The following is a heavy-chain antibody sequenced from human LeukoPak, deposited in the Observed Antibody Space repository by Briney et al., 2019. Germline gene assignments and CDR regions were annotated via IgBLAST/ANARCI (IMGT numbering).Heavy chain of an antibody. V-gene: IGHV1-58*02. CDR3: ARLKYYYDSSGYRAEYFQH. J-gene: IGHJ1*01. CDR1: GFTFTRSV. D-gene: IGHD3-22*01. Sequence: ASVKVSCKASGFTFTRSVIQWLRQARGQRLEWIGWIVVGSGNRNYAQRFKGRVTITTDMSTSTAYMELSSLRSEDTAVYYCARLKYYYDSSGYRAEYFQHWGQGTLVTVSS. CDR2: IVVGSGNR.